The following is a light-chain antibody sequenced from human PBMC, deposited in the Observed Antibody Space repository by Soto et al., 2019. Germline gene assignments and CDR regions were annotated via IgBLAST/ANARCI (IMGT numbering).Light chain of an antibody. J-gene: IGKJ1*01. CDR2: GAS. CDR1: QSVSSN. CDR3: QQYNNWPWT. V-gene: IGKV3-15*01. Sequence: EIVMTQSPATLPVSPGERATLSCRASQSVSSNLAWYQQKPGQAPRLLIYGASTRATGIPARFSGSGSGTEFTLTTSSLQSEHFAVYYCQQYNNWPWTFGQGTTVEIK.